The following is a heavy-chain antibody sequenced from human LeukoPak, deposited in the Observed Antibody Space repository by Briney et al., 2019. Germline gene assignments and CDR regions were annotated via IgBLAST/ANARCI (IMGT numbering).Heavy chain of an antibody. CDR2: MNPHSDNT. Sequence: ASVKVSCKASGYTFTSYDINWVRQATGQELEWMGWMNPHSDNTAYAQKFQGRVTMTKNTSISTAYMELSSLRSDDTAVYYCARENRDSFPFDPWGQGTLVTVSS. CDR1: GYTFTSYD. J-gene: IGHJ5*02. D-gene: IGHD2/OR15-2a*01. CDR3: ARENRDSFPFDP. V-gene: IGHV1-8*01.